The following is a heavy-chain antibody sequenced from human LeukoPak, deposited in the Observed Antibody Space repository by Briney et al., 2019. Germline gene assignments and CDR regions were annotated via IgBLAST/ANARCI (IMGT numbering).Heavy chain of an antibody. CDR3: ARQHSSGYYSAHYYYGMDV. V-gene: IGHV1-18*01. CDR1: GYTFTTYG. Sequence: ASVRDSSMASGYTFTTYGISWVRQAPGQGLEWMGRISAYKGNTNYAQNLQGRVTLSTETFTSTAYIELRGLRSDDTAVYYCARQHSSGYYSAHYYYGMDVWGQGTTVTVSS. D-gene: IGHD3-22*01. J-gene: IGHJ6*02. CDR2: ISAYKGNT.